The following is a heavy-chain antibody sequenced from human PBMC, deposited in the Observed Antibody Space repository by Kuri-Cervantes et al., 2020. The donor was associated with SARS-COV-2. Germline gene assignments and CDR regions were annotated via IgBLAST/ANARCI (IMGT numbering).Heavy chain of an antibody. CDR3: ARGGPLRYFDWQYLRVFDP. J-gene: IGHJ5*02. V-gene: IGHV1-8*01. CDR2: MNPNSGNT. CDR1: GYTFTSYD. Sequence: ASVKVCCKASGYTFTSYDINWVRQATGQGLEWMGWMNPNSGNTGYAQKFQGRVTMTRNTSISTAYMELSSLRSEDTAVYYCARGGPLRYFDWQYLRVFDPWGQGTLVTVSS. D-gene: IGHD3-9*01.